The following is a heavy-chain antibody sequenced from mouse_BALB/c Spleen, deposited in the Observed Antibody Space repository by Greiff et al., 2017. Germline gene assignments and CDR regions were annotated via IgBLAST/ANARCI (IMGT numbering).Heavy chain of an antibody. CDR1: GYTFTDYN. Sequence: EVKLQESGPELVKPGASVKIPCKASGYTFTDYNMDWVKQSHGKSLEWIGDINPNNGGTIYNQKFKGKATLTVDKSSSTAYMELRSLTSEDTAVYYCARVRILAWFAYWGQGTLVTVAA. V-gene: IGHV1-18*01. J-gene: IGHJ3*01. CDR2: INPNNGGT. CDR3: ARVRILAWFAY. D-gene: IGHD4-1*01.